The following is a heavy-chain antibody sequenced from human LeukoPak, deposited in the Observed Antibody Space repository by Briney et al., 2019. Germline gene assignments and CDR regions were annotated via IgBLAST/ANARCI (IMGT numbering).Heavy chain of an antibody. CDR1: GASISTSSYY. Sequence: SETLSLTCTVSGASISTSSYYWGWIRQSPGEGLEWIGIVYYSGTAYYNPSLQSRVTISVDTSKNQFSLRLTSVNAADTATYYCVTQYSSAPYYIDYWGQGILVTVSS. V-gene: IGHV4-39*01. D-gene: IGHD6-19*01. CDR3: VTQYSSAPYYIDY. CDR2: VYYSGTA. J-gene: IGHJ4*02.